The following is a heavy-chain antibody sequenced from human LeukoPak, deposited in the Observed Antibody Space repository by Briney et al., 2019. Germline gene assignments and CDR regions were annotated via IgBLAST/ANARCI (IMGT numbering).Heavy chain of an antibody. D-gene: IGHD4-17*01. CDR2: IYSGGST. J-gene: IGHJ6*03. CDR3: ARRMTVTYYYYYYMDV. CDR1: GFTFSNYG. Sequence: GGSLRLSCAASGFTFSNYGMNWVRQAPGKGLEWVSIIYSGGSTYYADSVKGRFTISRDNSKNTLYLQMNSLRAEDTAVYYCARRMTVTYYYYYYMDVWGKGTTVTVSS. V-gene: IGHV3-66*02.